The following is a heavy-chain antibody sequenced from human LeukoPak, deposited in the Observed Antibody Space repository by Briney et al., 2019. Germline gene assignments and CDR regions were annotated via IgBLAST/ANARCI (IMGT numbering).Heavy chain of an antibody. CDR3: ARDVTGAFDI. CDR1: GGSISSYY. V-gene: IGHV4-59*01. CDR2: IYYSGST. D-gene: IGHD2-8*02. Sequence: PSETLSLTCTVSGGSISSYYWSWIRQPPGKGLEWIGYIYYSGSTNYNPSLKSRVTISVDTSKNQFSLKLSSVTAADTAVYSCARDVTGAFDIWGQGTMVTVSS. J-gene: IGHJ3*02.